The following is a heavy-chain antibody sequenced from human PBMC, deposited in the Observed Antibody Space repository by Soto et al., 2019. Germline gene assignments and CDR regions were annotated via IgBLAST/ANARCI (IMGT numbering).Heavy chain of an antibody. D-gene: IGHD2-8*01. Sequence: QVQLQQWGAGLLKPSETLSLTCAVYGGSFSGSYWSWICQPPGKGLEWIGEINHSGSTNYNPSLKSRVTISVDTSKNQFSLKLSSVTAADTAVYYCATGYCTNGVCYTRTLSGMDVWGQGTTVTVSS. CDR1: GGSFSGSY. J-gene: IGHJ6*02. CDR2: INHSGST. V-gene: IGHV4-34*01. CDR3: ATGYCTNGVCYTRTLSGMDV.